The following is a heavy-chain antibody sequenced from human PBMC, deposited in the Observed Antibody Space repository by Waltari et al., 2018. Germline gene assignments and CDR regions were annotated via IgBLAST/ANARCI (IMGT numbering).Heavy chain of an antibody. Sequence: EVQLLESGGGLVQPGGSLRLSCAASGFTFSSYAMTWVRQAPGKGLEWVSAISGSGGSTYYADSVKGRFTISRDNSKNTLYLQMNSLRAEDTAVYYCAKIYGDYVLNGMDVWGQGTTVTVSS. CDR3: AKIYGDYVLNGMDV. V-gene: IGHV3-23*01. CDR1: GFTFSSYA. CDR2: ISGSGGST. J-gene: IGHJ6*02. D-gene: IGHD4-17*01.